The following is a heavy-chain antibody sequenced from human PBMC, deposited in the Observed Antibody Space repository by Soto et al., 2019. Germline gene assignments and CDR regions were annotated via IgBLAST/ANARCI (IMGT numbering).Heavy chain of an antibody. D-gene: IGHD6-6*01. V-gene: IGHV4-39*01. CDR2: IYYSGST. CDR3: ARTAGIKQLADYYYYGMDV. Sequence: SETLSLTCTVSGGSISSSSYYWGWIRQPPGKGLEWIGSIYYSGSTYYNPSLKSRVTISVDTSKNQFSLKLSSVTAADTAVYYCARTAGIKQLADYYYYGMDVWGQGTTVTVSS. CDR1: GGSISSSSYY. J-gene: IGHJ6*02.